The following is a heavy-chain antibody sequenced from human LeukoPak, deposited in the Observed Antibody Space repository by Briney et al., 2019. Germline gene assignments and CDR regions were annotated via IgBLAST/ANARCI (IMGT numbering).Heavy chain of an antibody. CDR1: GFTFGDYA. D-gene: IGHD5-24*01. CDR3: TRGDGYNKYFDC. Sequence: GGSLRLSCTASGFTFGDYAMSWVRQAPGKGLEWVGFIRSKAYGGTTEYAASVKGRFTISRDDSKSIAYLQMNSLKTEDTAVYYCTRGDGYNKYFDCWGQGTLVTVSS. J-gene: IGHJ4*02. V-gene: IGHV3-49*04. CDR2: IRSKAYGGTT.